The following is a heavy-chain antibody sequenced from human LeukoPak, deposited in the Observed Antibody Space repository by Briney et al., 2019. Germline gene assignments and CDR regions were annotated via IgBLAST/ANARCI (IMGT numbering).Heavy chain of an antibody. J-gene: IGHJ6*02. CDR1: GGTFSSYA. Sequence: ASVKVSCRASGGTFSSYAISWVRQAPGQGLEWMGGIIPIFGTANYAQKFQGRVTITADESTSTAYMELSSLRSEDTAVYYCARDSPAATFYYYGMDVWGQGTTVTVS. CDR3: ARDSPAATFYYYGMDV. D-gene: IGHD2-2*01. CDR2: IIPIFGTA. V-gene: IGHV1-69*13.